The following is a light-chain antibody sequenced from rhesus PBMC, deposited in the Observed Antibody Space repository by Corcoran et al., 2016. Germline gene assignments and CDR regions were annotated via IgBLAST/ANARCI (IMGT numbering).Light chain of an antibody. V-gene: IGKV1-25*01. CDR3: QQHNSYPLT. Sequence: DIQMTQSPSSLSASVGDTVTITCQASQGISKYLAWYQQKPGKAPKLLIYDASTLLSGVPSRFSGSGSGTELTLTISSLQPEDFSTYFCQQHNSYPLTFGGGTKMELK. J-gene: IGKJ4*01. CDR2: DAS. CDR1: QGISKY.